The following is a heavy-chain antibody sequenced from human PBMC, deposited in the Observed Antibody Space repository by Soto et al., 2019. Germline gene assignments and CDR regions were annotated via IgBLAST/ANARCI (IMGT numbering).Heavy chain of an antibody. D-gene: IGHD5-18*01. J-gene: IGHJ4*02. Sequence: QVQLVQSGAEVKKPESSVKVSCKAPGGTFSTYAISWVRQAPGQGLEWMGGIIPMFGTANYAQRFQDRVTITADEDTNTVYMELSRRRSEDTAVYFCASGIQLWLRRINNGYSGWGQGTLVTVSS. CDR3: ASGIQLWLRRINNGYSG. CDR2: IIPMFGTA. CDR1: GGTFSTYA. V-gene: IGHV1-69*12.